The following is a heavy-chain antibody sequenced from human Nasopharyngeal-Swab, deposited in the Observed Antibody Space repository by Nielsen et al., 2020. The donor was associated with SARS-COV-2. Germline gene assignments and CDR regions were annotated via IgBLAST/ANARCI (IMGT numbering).Heavy chain of an antibody. J-gene: IGHJ6*02. D-gene: IGHD3-16*01. V-gene: IGHV4-59*01. Sequence: IRECRGKGLEWVGYIYYSGSTNYNPSLKSRVTISVDTSKNQFSLKLSSVTAADTAVYYCARVEGGFYRPYYYGMDVWGQGTTVTVSS. CDR3: ARVEGGFYRPYYYGMDV. CDR2: IYYSGST.